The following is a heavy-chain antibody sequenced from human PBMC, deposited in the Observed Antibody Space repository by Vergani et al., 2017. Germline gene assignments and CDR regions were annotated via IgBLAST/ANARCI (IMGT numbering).Heavy chain of an antibody. D-gene: IGHD3-10*01. CDR2: ISYSGTT. Sequence: QVQLQESGPGLVKPSQTLSLTCTVSGGSISSVDYYWSWIRQHPGKGLEWIGYISYSGTTYYNPSLQSRVTLSVDTSKIQLSLKMISMTAADTAVYYCLRYSWRSDLRGVYWFDTWGQGTLVSVSS. CDR1: GGSISSVDYY. V-gene: IGHV4-30-4*08. CDR3: LRYSWRSDLRGVYWFDT. J-gene: IGHJ5*02.